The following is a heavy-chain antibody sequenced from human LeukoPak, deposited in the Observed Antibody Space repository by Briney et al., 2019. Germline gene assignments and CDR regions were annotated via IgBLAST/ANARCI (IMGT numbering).Heavy chain of an antibody. Sequence: SETLSLTCTVSGGSVSSGSYYWSWIRQPPGKGLEWIGYIYYSGGTIYHPSLQSRVTISLDTSKNQFFLILSSVTAADTAVYYCARHGPSAVSGTGWFDFWGPGTLVTVSS. CDR3: ARHGPSAVSGTGWFDF. CDR2: IYYSGGT. CDR1: GGSVSSGSYY. D-gene: IGHD6-19*01. J-gene: IGHJ5*01. V-gene: IGHV4-61*01.